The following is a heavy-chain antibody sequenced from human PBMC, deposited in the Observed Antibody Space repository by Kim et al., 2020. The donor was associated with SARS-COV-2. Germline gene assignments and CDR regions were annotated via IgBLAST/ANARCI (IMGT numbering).Heavy chain of an antibody. CDR2: IDPSDSYT. Sequence: GESLKISCKGSGYSFTSYWISWVRQMPGKGLEWMGRIDPSDSYTNYSPSFQGHVTISADKSISTAYLQWSSLKASDTAMYYCARTHIEAAAGIVPSGYYYGMDVWGQGTTVTVSS. J-gene: IGHJ6*02. CDR3: ARTHIEAAAGIVPSGYYYGMDV. V-gene: IGHV5-10-1*01. CDR1: GYSFTSYW. D-gene: IGHD6-13*01.